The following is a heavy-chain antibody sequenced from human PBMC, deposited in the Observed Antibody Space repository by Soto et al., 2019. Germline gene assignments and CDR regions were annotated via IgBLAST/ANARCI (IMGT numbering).Heavy chain of an antibody. Sequence: QVQLVESGGGVVQPGRSLRLSCAASGFTFSSYAMHWVRQAPGKGLEWVAVISYDGSNKYYAGSVKGRFTISRDDCKNTLYLQMNSLRAEDTAVYYCAITPSRVLIAVAGIRDYWGQGTLVTVSS. D-gene: IGHD6-19*01. CDR2: ISYDGSNK. CDR1: GFTFSSYA. V-gene: IGHV3-30-3*01. J-gene: IGHJ4*02. CDR3: AITPSRVLIAVAGIRDY.